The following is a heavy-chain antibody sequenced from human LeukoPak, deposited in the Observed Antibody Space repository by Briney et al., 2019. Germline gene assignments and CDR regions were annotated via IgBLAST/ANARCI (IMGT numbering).Heavy chain of an antibody. D-gene: IGHD6-13*01. Sequence: ASVNVSCKASGYTFTRYGLRWVRQPPGKGFEWMGCISAHSGNTNYAQKLQGRVTMTTDTYTSTAYMELRSLRPDDTAVYYCTTPGGYSSSLYSLDYWGQESLVTVSS. CDR1: GYTFTRYG. V-gene: IGHV1-18*01. CDR3: TTPGGYSSSLYSLDY. CDR2: ISAHSGNT. J-gene: IGHJ4*02.